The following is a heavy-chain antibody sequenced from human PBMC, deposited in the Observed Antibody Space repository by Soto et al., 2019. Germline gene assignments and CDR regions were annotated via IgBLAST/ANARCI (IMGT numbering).Heavy chain of an antibody. CDR3: ARAIVVVTAALDAFDI. CDR2: ISAYNGNT. D-gene: IGHD2-21*02. Sequence: ASVKVSCKASGYTFTSYGISWVRQAPGQGLEWMGWISAYNGNTNYAQKLQGRVTMTTDTSTSTAYMELRSLRSDDTAVYYCARAIVVVTAALDAFDIWGQETMVTVSS. J-gene: IGHJ3*02. CDR1: GYTFTSYG. V-gene: IGHV1-18*01.